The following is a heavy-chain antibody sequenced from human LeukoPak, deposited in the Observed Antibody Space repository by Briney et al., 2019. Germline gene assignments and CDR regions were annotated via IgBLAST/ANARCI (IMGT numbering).Heavy chain of an antibody. J-gene: IGHJ4*02. Sequence: GGSLRLSCAASGFTFSSYSMNWVPPVPGKGLECVSSICSRSSYIYSADSVKGRFTISRDNAKNSLYLQMNSLRGEDTAVYYCASQECGGGSCYYDYWGQGTLVTVSS. CDR2: ICSRSSYI. CDR3: ASQECGGGSCYYDY. V-gene: IGHV3-21*01. D-gene: IGHD2-15*01. CDR1: GFTFSSYS.